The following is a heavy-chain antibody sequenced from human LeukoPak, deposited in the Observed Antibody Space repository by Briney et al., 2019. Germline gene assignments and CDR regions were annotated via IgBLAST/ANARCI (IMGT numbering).Heavy chain of an antibody. CDR1: GGSISNYY. V-gene: IGHV4-59*08. D-gene: IGHD2-21*01. CDR3: ARHLNNCGDDCYIFDY. Sequence: PSETLSLTCTVSGGSISNYYWSWIRQPPGKALEWIAYIYYSGHTSYNPSLKSRVTISVDTSKNQFSLRVSSVTAADTAVYYCARHLNNCGDDCYIFDYWGQGTLVTVSS. CDR2: IYYSGHT. J-gene: IGHJ4*02.